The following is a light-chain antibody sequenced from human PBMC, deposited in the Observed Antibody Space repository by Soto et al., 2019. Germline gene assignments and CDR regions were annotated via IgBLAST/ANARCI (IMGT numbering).Light chain of an antibody. CDR2: DAS. CDR3: QQDNYYST. V-gene: IGKV1-5*01. J-gene: IGKJ1*01. Sequence: DDQMTQFPSTLSASVGDRGTITCRASQSISSWWAWYQQKPGRAPKLLMFDASNLASGVPSRFRGSGHGTEFTLTISSLQPDDVATYYGQQDNYYSTFGQGTKVDI. CDR1: QSISSW.